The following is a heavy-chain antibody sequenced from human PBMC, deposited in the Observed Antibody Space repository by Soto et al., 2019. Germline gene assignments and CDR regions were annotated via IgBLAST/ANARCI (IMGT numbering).Heavy chain of an antibody. J-gene: IGHJ5*02. CDR1: GGSFSTYA. V-gene: IGHV1-69*06. CDR2: IIPIFDSP. D-gene: IGHD2-8*01. Sequence: ASVKVSCKASGGSFSTYAFSWVRQAPGHGLEWMGGIIPIFDSPYYAQNFQGRVTIAADRSTSTVYMELSSLTPEDTAVYYCARGAECRGYCIKKFTWLDPWGHGSLVTV. CDR3: ARGAECRGYCIKKFTWLDP.